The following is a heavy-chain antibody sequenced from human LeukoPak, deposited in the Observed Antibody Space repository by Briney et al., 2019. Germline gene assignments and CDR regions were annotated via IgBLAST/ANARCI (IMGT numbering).Heavy chain of an antibody. V-gene: IGHV3-66*01. CDR1: GFTFSSYA. CDR2: IYSGGST. D-gene: IGHD1-26*01. J-gene: IGHJ4*02. Sequence: PGGSLRLSCAASGFTFSSYAMSWVRQAPGKGLEWVSVIYSGGSTYYADSVKGRFTISRDNSKNTLYLQMNSLRAEDTAVYYCASNSGSYYKYWGQGTLVTVSS. CDR3: ASNSGSYYKY.